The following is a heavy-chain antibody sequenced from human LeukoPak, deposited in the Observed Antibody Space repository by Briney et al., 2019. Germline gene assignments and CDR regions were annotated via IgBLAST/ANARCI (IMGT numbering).Heavy chain of an antibody. V-gene: IGHV4-34*01. CDR3: ASLTYCSSTSCYVFSDY. CDR1: GGSFSGYY. J-gene: IGHJ4*02. CDR2: INHSGST. D-gene: IGHD2-2*01. Sequence: SETLSLTCAVYGGSFSGYYWSWIRQPPGKGLEWIGEINHSGSTNYNPSLKSRVTISVDTSKNQFFLKLSSVTAADTAVYYCASLTYCSSTSCYVFSDYWGQGTLVTVSS.